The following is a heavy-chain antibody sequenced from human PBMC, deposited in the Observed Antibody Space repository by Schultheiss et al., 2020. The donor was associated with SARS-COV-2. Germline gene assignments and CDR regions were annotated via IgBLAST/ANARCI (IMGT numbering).Heavy chain of an antibody. CDR2: ISYDGSNK. J-gene: IGHJ3*02. CDR3: ARGEELNAFDI. V-gene: IGHV3-30*12. Sequence: GESLKISCAASGFTFSSYGMNWVRQAPGKGLEWVAVISYDGSNKYYADSVKGRLTISRDNAKNSLYLQVNSLRAEDTAVYYCARGEELNAFDIWGQGTMVTVSS. CDR1: GFTFSSYG. D-gene: IGHD1-26*01.